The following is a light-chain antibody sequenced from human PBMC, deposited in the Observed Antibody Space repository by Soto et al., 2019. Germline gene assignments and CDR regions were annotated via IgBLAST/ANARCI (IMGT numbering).Light chain of an antibody. J-gene: IGKJ1*01. CDR3: QQYNNYSPA. CDR2: QAS. Sequence: DIQMTQSPSTLSASVGDRVTITCRASQSISSWLAWYQQKPGKAPKLLIYQASSLETGVPSRFSGSESGTEFTLTISSLQPDDFATYYCQQYNNYSPAFGQGTKVEIK. CDR1: QSISSW. V-gene: IGKV1-5*03.